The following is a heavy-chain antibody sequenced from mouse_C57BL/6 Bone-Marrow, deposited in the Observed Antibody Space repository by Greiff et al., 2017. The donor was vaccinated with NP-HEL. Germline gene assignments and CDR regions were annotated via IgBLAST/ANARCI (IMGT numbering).Heavy chain of an antibody. CDR3: AFPYDYYAMDY. J-gene: IGHJ4*01. CDR1: GFSLTSYG. V-gene: IGHV2-2*01. Sequence: QVQLQQSGPGLVQPSQSLSITCTVSGFSLTSYGVHWVRQSPGKGLEWLGVIWSGGSTDYHAAFISRLSISKDNSKSQVFFKMNSLQADDTAIYYCAFPYDYYAMDYWGQGTSVTVSS. CDR2: IWSGGST.